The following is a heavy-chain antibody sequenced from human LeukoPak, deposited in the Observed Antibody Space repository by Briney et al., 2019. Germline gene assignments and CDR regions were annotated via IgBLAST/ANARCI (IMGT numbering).Heavy chain of an antibody. Sequence: GGTLRLSCAVSGFTFSNYGMSWVRQAPGKGLVWVSRINSDASSTTYVDSVKGRFTISRDNAKNTLYLQMNSLRAEDTAVYYCARERCSGGSCYFGYWGQGTLVTVSS. D-gene: IGHD2-15*01. CDR1: GFTFSNYG. V-gene: IGHV3-74*03. J-gene: IGHJ4*02. CDR2: INSDASST. CDR3: ARERCSGGSCYFGY.